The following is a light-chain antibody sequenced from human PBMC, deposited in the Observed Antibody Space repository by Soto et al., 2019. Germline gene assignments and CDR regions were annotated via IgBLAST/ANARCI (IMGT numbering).Light chain of an antibody. CDR1: QSVSSY. J-gene: IGKJ1*01. CDR2: DAS. V-gene: IGKV3-20*01. Sequence: IVWTQSPATLSLSPGERAALSCRASQSVSSYLAWYQQKPGQAPRLLIYDASNRATGIPARFSGSGSGTDFSLTISRLEPEDFAVYYCQQYGSSPWTFGQGTKVDIK. CDR3: QQYGSSPWT.